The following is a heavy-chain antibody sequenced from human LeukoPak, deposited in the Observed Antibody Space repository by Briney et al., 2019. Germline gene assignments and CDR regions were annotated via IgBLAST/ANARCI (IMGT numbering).Heavy chain of an antibody. D-gene: IGHD3-9*01. CDR3: ARGDILTGRQLDY. J-gene: IGHJ4*02. CDR1: GYIFTGYY. Sequence: ASVKVSCKASGYIFTGYYTHWVRQAPGQGLEWVGWINPSSGGSLYAQKFQGRVTMTRDTSISTAYMELSRLRSDDTAVYYCARGDILTGRQLDYWGQGTLVTVSS. V-gene: IGHV1-2*02. CDR2: INPSSGGS.